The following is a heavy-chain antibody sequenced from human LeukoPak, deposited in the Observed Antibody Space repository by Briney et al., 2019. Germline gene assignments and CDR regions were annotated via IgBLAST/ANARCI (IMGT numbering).Heavy chain of an antibody. V-gene: IGHV4-38-2*02. D-gene: IGHD3-10*01. J-gene: IGHJ4*02. CDR3: ARIMVRGVTAPFDY. Sequence: SETLSLTCSVSGYSISSGYYWGWIRQPPGKGLEWIGSFYHSGTTYYNPSLKRRVAISGDTSKNQFSLKLKSVTAADTAVYYCARIMVRGVTAPFDYWGQGTLVTVSS. CDR1: GYSISSGYY. CDR2: FYHSGTT.